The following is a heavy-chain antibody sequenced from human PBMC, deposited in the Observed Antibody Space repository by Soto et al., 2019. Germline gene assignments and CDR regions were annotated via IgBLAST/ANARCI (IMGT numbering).Heavy chain of an antibody. CDR3: ARGETSGWLKGAYDV. CDR2: IIPMFGIP. V-gene: IGHV1-69*01. CDR1: GGTLNKHA. D-gene: IGHD6-19*01. J-gene: IGHJ3*01. Sequence: QVQLVQSGAEVKKPGSSVKVSCRASGGTLNKHAITWVRRSPGQGLEWMGGIIPMFGIPNYPQKFQGRVTITADDSKNTSHMELIGLTSDDTAVYYCARGETSGWLKGAYDVWGQGTMVTVSS.